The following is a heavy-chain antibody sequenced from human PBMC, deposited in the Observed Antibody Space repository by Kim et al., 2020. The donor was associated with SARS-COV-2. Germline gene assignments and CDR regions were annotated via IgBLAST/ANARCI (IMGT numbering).Heavy chain of an antibody. Sequence: GGSLRLSCAASGFAFSNYWMSWVRQVPGKGLEWVANIKQDGNGKNYVYSVNVRFTVSRDNAKNSVYLQMTSLRAEDTAVYYCARFRCNLITFQGNDPFD. CDR1: GFAFSNYW. CDR2: IKQDGNGK. V-gene: IGHV3-7*01. D-gene: IGHD3-22*01. CDR3: ARFRCNLITFQGNDPFD. J-gene: IGHJ3*02.